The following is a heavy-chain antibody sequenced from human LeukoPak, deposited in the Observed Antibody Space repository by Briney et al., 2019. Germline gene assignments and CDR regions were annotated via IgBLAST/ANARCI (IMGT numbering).Heavy chain of an antibody. Sequence: GGSLRLSCAASGFTFSSYSMNWVRQAPGKGLEWVSFISISSTYIYYADSVKGRFTISRDNAKNSLYLQMNSLRAEDTAVYYCASGAVTTPDFDYWGQGTLVTVSS. CDR1: GFTFSSYS. CDR2: ISISSTYI. V-gene: IGHV3-21*01. J-gene: IGHJ4*02. CDR3: ASGAVTTPDFDY. D-gene: IGHD4-17*01.